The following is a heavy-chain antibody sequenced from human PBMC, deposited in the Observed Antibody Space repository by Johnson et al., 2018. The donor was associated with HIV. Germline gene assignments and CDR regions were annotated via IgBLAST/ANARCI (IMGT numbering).Heavy chain of an antibody. CDR1: GFTFSYYG. CDR3: AKSALERATPLAEVDAFDV. V-gene: IGHV3-30*02. D-gene: IGHD5-24*01. J-gene: IGHJ3*01. CDR2: TRYDGSDE. Sequence: QMLLVESGGGVVQPGGSLRLSCATSGFTFSYYGLHWVRQAPGVGLEWVAFTRYDGSDEFYAASVKGRFPIPRDTSKNTLYLQMKNLRVEDTVLYYCAKSALERATPLAEVDAFDVWGQGTMVTVSS.